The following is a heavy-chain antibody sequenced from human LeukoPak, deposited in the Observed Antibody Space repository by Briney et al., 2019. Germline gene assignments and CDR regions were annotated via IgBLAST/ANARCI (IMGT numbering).Heavy chain of an antibody. J-gene: IGHJ4*02. CDR3: ATAYGSGSYYLFDY. CDR2: IYYSGST. V-gene: IGHV4-59*12. Sequence: SETLSLTCTVSGGSISSYYWSWIRQPPGKGLEWIGYIYYSGSTNYNPSLKSRVTISVDTSKNQFSLKLSSVTAADTAVYYCATAYGSGSYYLFDYWGQGTLVTVSS. D-gene: IGHD3-10*01. CDR1: GGSISSYY.